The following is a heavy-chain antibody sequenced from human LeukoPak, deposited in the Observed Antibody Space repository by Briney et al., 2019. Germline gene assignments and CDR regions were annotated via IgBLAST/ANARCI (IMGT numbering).Heavy chain of an antibody. D-gene: IGHD6-13*01. CDR3: ARDPSPAAAGSPHWFDP. V-gene: IGHV3-30*03. CDR1: GFTFSSYG. CDR2: ISYDGSNK. J-gene: IGHJ5*02. Sequence: QPGGSLRLSCAASGFTFSSYGMHWVRQAPGKGLEWVAVISYDGSNKYYADSVKGRFTISRDNAKNSLYLQMNSLRAEDTAVYYCARDPSPAAAGSPHWFDPWGQGTLVTVSS.